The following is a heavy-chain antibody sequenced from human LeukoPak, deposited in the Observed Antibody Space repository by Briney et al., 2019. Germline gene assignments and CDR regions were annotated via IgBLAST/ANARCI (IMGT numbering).Heavy chain of an antibody. Sequence: GGSLRLSCAASGFTFSSYSMNWVRQAPGKGLEWVSSISSSSSYIYYADSVKGRFTISRDNAKNSLYLQMNSLRAEDTAEYYCARDTIAAAGTSWGQGTLVTVSS. J-gene: IGHJ4*02. CDR2: ISSSSSYI. D-gene: IGHD6-13*01. CDR1: GFTFSSYS. CDR3: ARDTIAAAGTS. V-gene: IGHV3-21*01.